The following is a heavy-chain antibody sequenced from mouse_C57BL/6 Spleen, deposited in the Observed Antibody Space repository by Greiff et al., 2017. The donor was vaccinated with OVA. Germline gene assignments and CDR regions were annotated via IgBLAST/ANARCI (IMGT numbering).Heavy chain of an antibody. CDR2: IWSGGST. V-gene: IGHV2-2*01. J-gene: IGHJ4*01. CDR1: GFSLTSYG. CDR3: ARMDDYDGYYAMDY. D-gene: IGHD2-4*01. Sequence: VKLVESGPGLVQPSQSLSITCTVSGFSLTSYGVHWVRQSPGKGLEWLGVIWSGGSTDYNAAFISRLSISKDNSKSQVFFKMNSLQADDTAIYYCARMDDYDGYYAMDYWGQGTSVTVSS.